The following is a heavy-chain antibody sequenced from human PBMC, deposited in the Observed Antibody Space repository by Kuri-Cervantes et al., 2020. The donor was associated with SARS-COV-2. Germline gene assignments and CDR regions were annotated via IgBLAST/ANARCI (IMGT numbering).Heavy chain of an antibody. CDR3: AKEKQAGKEGLLSFDY. CDR2: IRYDGSNK. J-gene: IGHJ4*02. CDR1: GFTFSSYG. V-gene: IGHV3-30*02. Sequence: GGSLRLSCAASGFTFSSYGMHWVRQAPGKGLEWVAFIRYDGSNKYYADSVKGRFTISRDNSKNTLYLQMNSLRAEDTAVYYCAKEKQAGKEGLLSFDYWGQGTLVTVSS. D-gene: IGHD1-1*01.